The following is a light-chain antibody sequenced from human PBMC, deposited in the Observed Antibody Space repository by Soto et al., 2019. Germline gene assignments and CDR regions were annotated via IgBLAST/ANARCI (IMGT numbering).Light chain of an antibody. CDR1: QTISNY. CDR2: AAS. V-gene: IGKV1-39*01. CDR3: QQSYSNPRT. Sequence: DIQTTQSPSSLSSSXXDRVXITCLASQTISNYLNWYQQKPGKAPKXXIYAASSLQSGVPSRFSGSGSGTEFTLSISSLQPEDFATYYCQQSYSNPRTFGQGTKVDIK. J-gene: IGKJ1*01.